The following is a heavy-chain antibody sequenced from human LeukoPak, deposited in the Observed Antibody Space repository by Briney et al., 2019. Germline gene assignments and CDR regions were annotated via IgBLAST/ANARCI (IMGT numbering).Heavy chain of an antibody. CDR3: ARQASIVVVTAPGFDY. Sequence: SETLSPTCTVSGGSISSSSYYWGWIRQPPGKGLEWIGSIYYSGSTYYNPSLKSRVTISVDTSKNQFSLKLSSVTAADTAVYYCARQASIVVVTAPGFDYWGQGTLVTVSS. CDR1: GGSISSSSYY. J-gene: IGHJ4*02. CDR2: IYYSGST. D-gene: IGHD2-21*02. V-gene: IGHV4-39*01.